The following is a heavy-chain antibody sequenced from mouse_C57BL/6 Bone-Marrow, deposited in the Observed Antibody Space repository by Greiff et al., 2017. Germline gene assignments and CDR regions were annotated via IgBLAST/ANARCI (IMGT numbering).Heavy chain of an antibody. CDR1: GYTFTDHS. D-gene: IGHD1-1*01. CDR2: IYPRDGRT. J-gene: IGHJ1*03. Sequence: QVQLQQSDAELVKPGASVKISCKVSGYTFTDHSIHWMKQRPEQGLEWIGNIYPRDGRTKYNEKFKGKATLTADKSSNTTYLQRNRLTSEVSAVSVCARSTYDCSSWYFDVWGTGTTVTVSS. V-gene: IGHV1-78*01. CDR3: ARSTYDCSSWYFDV.